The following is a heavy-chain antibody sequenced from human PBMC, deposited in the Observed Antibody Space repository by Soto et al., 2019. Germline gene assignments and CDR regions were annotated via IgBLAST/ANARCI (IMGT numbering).Heavy chain of an antibody. J-gene: IGHJ3*02. Sequence: GGSLRLSCVAPGFRFASYGFHRVRQAPGKGLEWVAVIINDGSEKNHADSVKHRFTISRDNSKNTLYLQMDSLRAGDTALYYCARDEIGAPNAFDMWGQGTMVTVSS. CDR1: GFRFASYG. D-gene: IGHD3-16*01. CDR2: IINDGSEK. V-gene: IGHV3-33*05. CDR3: ARDEIGAPNAFDM.